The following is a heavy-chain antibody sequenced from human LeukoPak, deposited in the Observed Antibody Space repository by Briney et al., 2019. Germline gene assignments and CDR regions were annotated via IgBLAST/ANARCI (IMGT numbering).Heavy chain of an antibody. V-gene: IGHV4-34*01. Sequence: SETLSLTCAAYGGSFSGYHWNWIRQPPGKGLEWIGEIDHSGSTNYNPSLKSRVTISVDTSKNQFSLNLSSVTAADTAVYFCARGVRIAVAAPHLNYWGQGTLVTVSS. CDR3: ARGVRIAVAAPHLNY. CDR1: GGSFSGYH. J-gene: IGHJ4*02. D-gene: IGHD6-19*01. CDR2: IDHSGST.